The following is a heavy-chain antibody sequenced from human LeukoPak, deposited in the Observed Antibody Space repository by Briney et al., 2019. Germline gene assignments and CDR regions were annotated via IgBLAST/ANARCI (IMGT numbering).Heavy chain of an antibody. J-gene: IGHJ3*02. V-gene: IGHV3-21*01. CDR3: ARALSSRVDAFDI. CDR1: GFTFRSYG. Sequence: PGGSLRLSCVGSGFTFRSYGMFWVRQAPGKGLEWVSSISSSSSYIYYADSVKGRFTISRDNAKNSLYLQMNSLRAEDTAVYYCARALSSRVDAFDIWGQGTMVTVSS. CDR2: ISSSSSYI. D-gene: IGHD6-13*01.